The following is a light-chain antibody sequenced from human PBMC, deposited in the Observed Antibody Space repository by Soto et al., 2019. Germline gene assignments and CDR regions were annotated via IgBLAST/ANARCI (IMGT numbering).Light chain of an antibody. CDR3: QQSYNTPYT. J-gene: IGKJ2*01. CDR1: QTIRID. Sequence: DLQVTQSPSSLSASVGDRVTITCRASQTIRIDLNWYQQKPGKAPNLLIYAASSLQSGVPSRFSGSGSGTDFTLTISSLQPEDFATYYCQQSYNTPYTFGQGTKLDIK. V-gene: IGKV1-39*01. CDR2: AAS.